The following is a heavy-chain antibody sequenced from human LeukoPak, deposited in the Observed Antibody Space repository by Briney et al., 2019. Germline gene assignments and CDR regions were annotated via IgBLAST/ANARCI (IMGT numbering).Heavy chain of an antibody. Sequence: PGGSLRLSCAASGFTFSSYDMHWVRQAPGKGLEWVAFIRYDGSNKYYADSVKGRFTISRDNSKNTLYLQMNSLRAEDTAVYYCAKDRGWYGYFDYWGQGTLVTVSS. J-gene: IGHJ4*02. D-gene: IGHD6-19*01. CDR3: AKDRGWYGYFDY. CDR2: IRYDGSNK. V-gene: IGHV3-30*02. CDR1: GFTFSSYD.